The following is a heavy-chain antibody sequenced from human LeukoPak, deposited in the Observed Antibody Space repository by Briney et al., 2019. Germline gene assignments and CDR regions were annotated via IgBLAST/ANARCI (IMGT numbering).Heavy chain of an antibody. D-gene: IGHD5-18*01. V-gene: IGHV4-4*07. CDR1: GGSISSYY. CDR3: ARKYSYGYIYWFDP. Sequence: SETLSLTCTVSGGSISSYYWSWIRQPAGKGLEWIGRIYTSGSTNYNPSLKSRVTMSVDTSKNQFSLKLSSVTAADTAVYYCARKYSYGYIYWFDPWGQGTLVTVSS. CDR2: IYTSGST. J-gene: IGHJ5*02.